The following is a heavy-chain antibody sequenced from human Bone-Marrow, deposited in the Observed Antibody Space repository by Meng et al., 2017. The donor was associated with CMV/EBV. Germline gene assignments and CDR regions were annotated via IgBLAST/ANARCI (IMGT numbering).Heavy chain of an antibody. D-gene: IGHD6-13*01. CDR2: IGTAGDT. CDR1: GFTFSSYD. J-gene: IGHJ4*02. V-gene: IGHV3-13*01. Sequence: GEALKISCAASGFTFSSYDMHWVRQATGKGLEWVSAIGTAGDTYYPGSVKGRFTISRDNAKNTLYLQMNSLRAEDTALYYCAKEAAAGTDFDYWVQGTLVTVSS. CDR3: AKEAAAGTDFDY.